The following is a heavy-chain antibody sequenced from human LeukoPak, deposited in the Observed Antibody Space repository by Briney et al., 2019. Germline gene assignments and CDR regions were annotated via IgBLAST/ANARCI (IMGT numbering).Heavy chain of an antibody. CDR1: GFTFSSYS. CDR3: AKDDAWLRFGE. J-gene: IGHJ4*02. V-gene: IGHV3-23*01. D-gene: IGHD3-10*01. Sequence: GGSLRLSCAASGFTFSSYSMNWVRQAPGKGLEWVSSISSSGGSTYYADSVRGRFTISRDNSKNTLYLEVISLTAEDTAVYYCAKDDAWLRFGEWSQGTLVTVSS. CDR2: ISSSGGST.